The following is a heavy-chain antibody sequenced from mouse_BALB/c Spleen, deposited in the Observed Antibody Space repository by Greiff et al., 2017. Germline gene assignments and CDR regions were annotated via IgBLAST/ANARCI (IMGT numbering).Heavy chain of an antibody. V-gene: IGHV2-9*02. J-gene: IGHJ4*01. Sequence: VQRVESGPGLVAPSQSLSISCTASGFSLTSYGVHWVRQPPGKGLEWLGVIWAGGSTNYYSAHMSRLSISTDNSKSQVFLKMNSLQTDDTAMYYCARDGTTWRAMDYWGQGTSVTVSS. CDR1: GFSLTSYG. CDR2: IWAGGST. D-gene: IGHD2-14*01. CDR3: ARDGTTWRAMDY.